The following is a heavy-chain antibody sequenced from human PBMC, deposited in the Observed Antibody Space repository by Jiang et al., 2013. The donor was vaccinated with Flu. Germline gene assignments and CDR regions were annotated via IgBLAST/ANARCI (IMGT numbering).Heavy chain of an antibody. CDR2: GTA. Sequence: GTANYAQQFQGRVTITADASTGTAYMELSSLTSGDTAVYYCARDSSSEAYPLLLYYFDLWGRGTPVTVSS. D-gene: IGHD2/OR15-2a*01. V-gene: IGHV1-69*01. CDR3: ARDSSSEAYPLLLYYFDL. J-gene: IGHJ2*01.